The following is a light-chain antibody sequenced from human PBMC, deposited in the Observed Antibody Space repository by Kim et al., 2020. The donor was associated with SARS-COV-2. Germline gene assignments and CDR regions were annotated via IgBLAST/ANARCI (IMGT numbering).Light chain of an antibody. V-gene: IGLV2-14*03. CDR2: DVS. CDR1: SGDIGASKF. J-gene: IGLJ1*01. CDR3: SSFTTSISYV. Sequence: GQSITISCTGTSGDIGASKFVSWYQQHPGKAPNLLIYDVSTRPSGLSDRFSASKSGNTASLTISGLQAEDEADYYCSSFTTSISYVFGTGTKVTVL.